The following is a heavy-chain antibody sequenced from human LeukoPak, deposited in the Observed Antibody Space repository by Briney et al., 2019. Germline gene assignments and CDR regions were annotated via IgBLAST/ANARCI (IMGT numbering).Heavy chain of an antibody. Sequence: PGGSLRLSCVASGFTFSGYWMHWVRQTPGKGLVWVSRIKSDGSSSSYAGFVKGRFTNSRDNSKNTLYLQLNSLRAEDTAVYYCAKDMYSSGWLMRGYFDCWGQGTLVTVSS. V-gene: IGHV3-74*01. CDR3: AKDMYSSGWLMRGYFDC. D-gene: IGHD6-19*01. CDR2: IKSDGSSS. J-gene: IGHJ4*02. CDR1: GFTFSGYW.